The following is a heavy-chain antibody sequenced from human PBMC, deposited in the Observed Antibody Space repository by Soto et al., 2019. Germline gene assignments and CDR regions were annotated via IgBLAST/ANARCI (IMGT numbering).Heavy chain of an antibody. D-gene: IGHD1-26*01. CDR1: GFKFSTYG. CDR3: AKGLVGYVFGVQDYYFGMDV. J-gene: IGHJ6*02. CDR2: ISYDGNNK. V-gene: IGHV3-30*18. Sequence: QVQLVEPGGGVVQPGRSLRLSCGASGFKFSTYGMHWVHQAPGKGLEWVAVISYDGNNKDYADSVKGRFTISRDNSKNTSYLQMNSLRAEDTAVYYCAKGLVGYVFGVQDYYFGMDVWGQGTTVAVSS.